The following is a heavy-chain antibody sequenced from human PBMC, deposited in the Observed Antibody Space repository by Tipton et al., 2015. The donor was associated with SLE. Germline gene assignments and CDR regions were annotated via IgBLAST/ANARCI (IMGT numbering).Heavy chain of an antibody. V-gene: IGHV3-21*01. J-gene: IGHJ6*03. D-gene: IGHD2-2*02. CDR2: FSSSSNYI. CDR3: ARGCSSANCYKYYYYFMDV. Sequence: SLRLSCAASGFTVSSHYMSWVRQAPGKGLEWVSSFSSSSNYIYYADSVKGRFTISRDNAKNSLYLQMNSLRAEDTAVYYCARGCSSANCYKYYYYFMDVWGKGTTVTVSS. CDR1: GFTVSSHY.